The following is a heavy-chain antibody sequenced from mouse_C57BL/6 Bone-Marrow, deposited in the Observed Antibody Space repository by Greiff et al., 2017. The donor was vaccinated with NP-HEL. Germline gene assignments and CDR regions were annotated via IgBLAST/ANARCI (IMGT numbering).Heavy chain of an antibody. J-gene: IGHJ2*01. CDR3: ARNANY. V-gene: IGHV1-54*01. Sequence: QVQLKQSGAELVRPGTSVKVSCKASGYAFTNYLLEWVKQRPGQGLEWIGVINPGSGGTNYNEKFKGKATLTADKSSSTAYMQLSSLTSEDSAVYFCARNANYWGQGTTLTVSS. CDR2: INPGSGGT. CDR1: GYAFTNYL.